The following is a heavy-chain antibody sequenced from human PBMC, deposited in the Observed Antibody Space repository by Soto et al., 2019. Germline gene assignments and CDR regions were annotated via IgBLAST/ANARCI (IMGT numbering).Heavy chain of an antibody. CDR1: GGTFSSYA. V-gene: IGHV1-69*01. D-gene: IGHD5-12*01. Sequence: QVQLVQYGAEVKKPESSVKVSGKASGGTFSSYAISCVRQAPGQGLEWMGGIIPIFGTANYAQKFQGRVTITADESTSTAYMELSRLRSEDTAVYYCARDGYNFNGMDVWGQWTTVTVSS. CDR2: IIPIFGTA. CDR3: ARDGYNFNGMDV. J-gene: IGHJ6*02.